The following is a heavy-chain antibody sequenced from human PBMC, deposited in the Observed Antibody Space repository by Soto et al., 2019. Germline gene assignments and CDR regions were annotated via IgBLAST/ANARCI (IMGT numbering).Heavy chain of an antibody. CDR3: ARALSDIVAPFDY. J-gene: IGHJ4*02. V-gene: IGHV4-59*08. Sequence: SETLSLTCTVSGGSISSYYWSWIRQPPGKGLEWIGYIYYSGSTNYNPSLKSRVTISVDTSKNQFSLKLSSVTAADTAVYYCARALSDIVAPFDYWGQGTLVTVSS. D-gene: IGHD5-12*01. CDR1: GGSISSYY. CDR2: IYYSGST.